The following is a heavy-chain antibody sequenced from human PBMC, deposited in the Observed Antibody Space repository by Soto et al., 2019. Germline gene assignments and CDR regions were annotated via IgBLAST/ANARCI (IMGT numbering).Heavy chain of an antibody. D-gene: IGHD3-10*01. J-gene: IGHJ4*02. Sequence: GESLKISCKGSGYSFTSYWIGWVRQMPGKGLEWMGIIYPGDSDTRYSPSFQGQVTISADKSISTAYLQWSSLKASDTAMYCCARQLLNYYGSGSYYTALDYWGQGTLVTVSS. CDR1: GYSFTSYW. CDR3: ARQLLNYYGSGSYYTALDY. CDR2: IYPGDSDT. V-gene: IGHV5-51*01.